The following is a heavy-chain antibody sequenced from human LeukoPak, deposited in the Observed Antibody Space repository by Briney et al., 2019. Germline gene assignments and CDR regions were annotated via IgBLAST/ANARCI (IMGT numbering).Heavy chain of an antibody. V-gene: IGHV4-39*01. J-gene: IGHJ4*02. Sequence: SETLSLTCTVSGGSISRSSYYWGWVRQPPGKGLEYIGNIYYSGSTDYNPSLKSRVTISVDMSKDQFSLKLSSVTAADTAVYYCARQAAQTYDYWGQGTLVTVSS. CDR3: ARQAAQTYDY. CDR1: GGSISRSSYY. CDR2: IYYSGST.